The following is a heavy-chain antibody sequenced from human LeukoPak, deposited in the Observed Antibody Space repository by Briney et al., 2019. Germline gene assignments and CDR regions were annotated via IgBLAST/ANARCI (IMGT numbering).Heavy chain of an antibody. J-gene: IGHJ4*02. CDR3: ATYYYDSSGYYGGYYFDY. D-gene: IGHD3-22*01. CDR2: FDPEDGET. V-gene: IGHV1-24*01. Sequence: GASVKVSCKVSGYTLTELPMHWVRQAPGKGLEWMGGFDPEDGETIYAQKFQGRVTMTEDTSTDTAYMELSSLRSEDTAVYYCATYYYDSSGYYGGYYFDYWGQGTLVTVSS. CDR1: GYTLTELP.